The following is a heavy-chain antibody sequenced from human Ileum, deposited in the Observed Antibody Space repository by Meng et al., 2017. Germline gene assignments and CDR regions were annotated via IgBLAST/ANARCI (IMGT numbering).Heavy chain of an antibody. V-gene: IGHV4-30-4*01. J-gene: IGHJ4*02. CDR3: VSERRRSYFFDY. CDR2: IFYTGAT. Sequence: QVQLQESGPGLVKPSQTLSRNCTVTGCSIPSGDYYWSWIRQPPGKGLEWIGYIFYTGATYSNPSLKSRVTVSLDTSKSQFSLKLSSVTAADTAIYYCVSERRRSYFFDYWGQGTLVTVSS. CDR1: GCSIPSGDYY.